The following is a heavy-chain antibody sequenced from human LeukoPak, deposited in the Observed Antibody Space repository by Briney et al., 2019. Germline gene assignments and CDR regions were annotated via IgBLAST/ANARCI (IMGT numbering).Heavy chain of an antibody. Sequence: SETLSLTCTVSGGSISSSSYYWGWIRQPPGKGLEWIGSIYYSGSTYYNPSLRSRVTISVDTSKNQFSLKLSSVTAADTAVYYCAKELLTMIVVVITPDAFDIWGQGTMVTVSS. D-gene: IGHD3-22*01. J-gene: IGHJ3*02. V-gene: IGHV4-39*07. CDR3: AKELLTMIVVVITPDAFDI. CDR2: IYYSGST. CDR1: GGSISSSSYY.